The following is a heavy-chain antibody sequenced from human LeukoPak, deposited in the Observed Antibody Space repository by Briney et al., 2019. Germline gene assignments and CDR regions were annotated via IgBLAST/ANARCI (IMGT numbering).Heavy chain of an antibody. V-gene: IGHV4-59*01. CDR2: IYYSGST. CDR1: VGSISSYY. Sequence: PSETLSLTCTLCVGSISSYYWSWIRQPPGKGLEWIGYIYYSGSTNYNPSLKSRVTISVDTSKNQFSLKLSSVTAADTAVYYCAGATDYGDYLDYWGQGTLVTVSS. D-gene: IGHD4-17*01. CDR3: AGATDYGDYLDY. J-gene: IGHJ4*02.